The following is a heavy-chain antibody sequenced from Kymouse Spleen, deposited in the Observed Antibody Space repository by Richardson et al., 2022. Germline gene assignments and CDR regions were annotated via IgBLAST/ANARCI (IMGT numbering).Heavy chain of an antibody. CDR2: INHSGST. CDR1: GGSFSGYY. V-gene: IGHV4-34*01. Sequence: QVQLQQWGAGLLKPSETLSLTCAVYGGSFSGYYWSWIRQPPGKGLEWIGEINHSGSTNYNPSLKSRVTISVDTSKNQFSLKLSSVTAADTAVYYCARLGSPRGYYYYYGMDVWGQGTTVTVSS. D-gene: IGHD3-10*01. CDR3: ARLGSPRGYYYYYGMDV. J-gene: IGHJ6*02.